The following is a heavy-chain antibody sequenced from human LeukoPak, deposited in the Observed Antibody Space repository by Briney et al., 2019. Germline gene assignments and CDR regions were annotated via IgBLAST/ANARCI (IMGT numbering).Heavy chain of an antibody. CDR1: GFTFSSYW. CDR2: INKDGGEK. D-gene: IGHD1-26*01. J-gene: IGHJ4*02. CDR3: VKDPPPRYGGSPPAY. Sequence: QPGGSLRLSCAASGFTFSSYWMSWVRQAPGKGLEWVANINKDGGEKYYVDSVKGRFTISRDNAKNSLYLQMNSLRADDTAVYYCVKDPPPRYGGSPPAYWGQGTLVTVSS. V-gene: IGHV3-7*03.